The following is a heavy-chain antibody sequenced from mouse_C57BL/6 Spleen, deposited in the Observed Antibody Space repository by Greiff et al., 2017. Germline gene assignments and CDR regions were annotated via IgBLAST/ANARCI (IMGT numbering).Heavy chain of an antibody. CDR2: IYPGDGET. CDR3: ARDGYFAY. CDR1: GYAFSSYW. V-gene: IGHV1-80*01. Sequence: QVQLQQPGAELVRPGASVKISCKASGYAFSSYWMNWVKQRPGQGLEWIGKIYPGDGETNYNGKFKGKATMTADKSSSTAYMQLSSLSAEDSAVYFCARDGYFAYWGQGNLLTVSA. D-gene: IGHD2-3*01. J-gene: IGHJ3*01.